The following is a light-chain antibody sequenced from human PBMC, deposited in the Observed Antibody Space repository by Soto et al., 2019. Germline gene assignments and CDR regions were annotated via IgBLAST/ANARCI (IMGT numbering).Light chain of an antibody. CDR3: KQYRTSPIT. V-gene: IGKV3-20*01. Sequence: ETVLTQSPGTLSLSPGERATLSCRASQSITNNYLAWYQQKPGQAPRLLIYGASSRVTGIPYRFSGSGAGSDFTLTISTLEPEDFAVYYCKQYRTSPITCGQGTRLEIK. CDR1: QSITNNY. CDR2: GAS. J-gene: IGKJ5*01.